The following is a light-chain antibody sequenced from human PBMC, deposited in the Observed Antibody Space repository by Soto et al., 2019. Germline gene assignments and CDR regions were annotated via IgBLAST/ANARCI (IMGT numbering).Light chain of an antibody. V-gene: IGKV3-20*01. CDR1: QSVSSSY. Sequence: EIVLTQSPGTLSLSPGERATLSCRASQSVSSSYLAWYQQRPGQAPRLLIFGASYRATGVPDRFSGSGSGTDFTLTISRLEPEDFAVYYCQQYNNWPYVRTFGQGTKVEIK. CDR2: GAS. CDR3: QQYNNWPYVRT. J-gene: IGKJ1*01.